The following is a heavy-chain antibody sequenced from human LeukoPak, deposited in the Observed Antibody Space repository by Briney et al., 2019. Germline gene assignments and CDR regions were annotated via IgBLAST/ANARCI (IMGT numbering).Heavy chain of an antibody. CDR3: ARVGSSGEFDL. CDR2: ISGFNGRT. D-gene: IGHD6-13*01. J-gene: IGHJ5*02. Sequence: ASVRVSCKSSGYTLSVYGFTWVRQAPGQGLEWMGWISGFNGRTNYAERVQDRLTLTTDTSTNTTTLDLRGMRPDDTAMYYCARVGSSGEFDLWGQGTLLTVSS. V-gene: IGHV1-18*01. CDR1: GYTLSVYG.